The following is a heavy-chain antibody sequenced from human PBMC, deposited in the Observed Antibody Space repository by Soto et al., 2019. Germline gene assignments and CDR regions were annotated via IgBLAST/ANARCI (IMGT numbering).Heavy chain of an antibody. CDR2: IYSGGST. V-gene: IGHV3-66*01. CDR1: GFTVSSNY. J-gene: IGHJ4*02. CDR3: ARGLYSGWPYFDS. D-gene: IGHD5-12*01. Sequence: EVQLVESGGGLVQPGGSLRLSCAASGFTVSSNYMSWVRQAPGKGLEWVSVIYSGGSTYYADSVKGRLTISRDNSNNTLYDQMNSRSAEDTAGYYCARGLYSGWPYFDSWGQGTLVTVSS.